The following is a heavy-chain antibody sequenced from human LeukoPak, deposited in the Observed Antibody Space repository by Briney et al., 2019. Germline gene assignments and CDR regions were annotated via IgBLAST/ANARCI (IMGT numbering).Heavy chain of an antibody. CDR1: GFTFSSYG. D-gene: IGHD6-6*01. J-gene: IGHJ4*02. CDR3: AKVPPIEYSSSTGDY. V-gene: IGHV3-30*02. Sequence: QPGGSLRLSCAASGFTFSSYGMHWVRQAPGKGLEWVAFIRYDGSNKYYADSVKGRFTISRDNSKNTLYLQMNSLRAEDTVVYYCAKVPPIEYSSSTGDYWGQGTLVTVSS. CDR2: IRYDGSNK.